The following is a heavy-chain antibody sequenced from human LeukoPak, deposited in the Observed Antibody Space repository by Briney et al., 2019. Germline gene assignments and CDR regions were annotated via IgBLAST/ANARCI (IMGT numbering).Heavy chain of an antibody. J-gene: IGHJ4*02. CDR1: GFTFSSFG. CDR2: IWYDGSKK. V-gene: IGHV3-33*01. CDR3: GRDRGLASLDY. Sequence: GRSLILSCAASGFTFSSFGMHWVRQAPGKGLEWVAAIWYDGSKKYHADSVKGRFTISRDDSKNTLYLQMNSLRAEDAAVYYCGRDRGLASLDYWGQGTLVTVSS. D-gene: IGHD3/OR15-3a*01.